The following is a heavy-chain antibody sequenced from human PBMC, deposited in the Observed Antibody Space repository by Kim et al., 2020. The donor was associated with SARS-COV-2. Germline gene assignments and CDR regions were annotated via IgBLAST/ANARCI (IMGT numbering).Heavy chain of an antibody. J-gene: IGHJ3*02. Sequence: GKGRFTISRDNAKNSLYLQMNSLRAEDTAVYYCARDLLLWFGEDRGAFDIWGQGTMVTVSS. V-gene: IGHV3-21*01. D-gene: IGHD3-10*01. CDR3: ARDLLLWFGEDRGAFDI.